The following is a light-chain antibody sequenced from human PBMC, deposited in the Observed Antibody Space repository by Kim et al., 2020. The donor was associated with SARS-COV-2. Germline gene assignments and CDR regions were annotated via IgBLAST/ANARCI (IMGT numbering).Light chain of an antibody. V-gene: IGKV1-5*01. CDR3: QQYYSYSYT. CDR2: DAS. CDR1: QIISSW. Sequence: SESLGDRVTITCRASQIISSWLAWHQQKPGKAPNLLIYDASSLESGVPSRFSGGGSGTEFTLTISSLQPEDFATYYCQQYYSYSYTFGQGTKLEI. J-gene: IGKJ2*01.